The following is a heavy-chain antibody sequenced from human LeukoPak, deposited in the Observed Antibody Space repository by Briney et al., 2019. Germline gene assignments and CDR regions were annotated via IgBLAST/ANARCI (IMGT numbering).Heavy chain of an antibody. Sequence: GGSLRLSCAASGFTFSTYDMHWVRQAPGKGLEWVAVIWYDGSNINYGDSVKGRFAISRDNSRNTLYLQMNSLRAEDTALYYCAREPTTLNGYSVSRRHHYFDHWGQGALVIVSS. D-gene: IGHD5-24*01. J-gene: IGHJ4*02. CDR2: IWYDGSNI. CDR1: GFTFSTYD. V-gene: IGHV3-33*01. CDR3: AREPTTLNGYSVSRRHHYFDH.